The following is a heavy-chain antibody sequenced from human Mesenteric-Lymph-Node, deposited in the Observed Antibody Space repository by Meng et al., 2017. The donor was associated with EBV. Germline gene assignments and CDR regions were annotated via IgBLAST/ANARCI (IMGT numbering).Heavy chain of an antibody. Sequence: QVQLQQLGPGLVKPSXXPXLTXVISGDSVSSSSAAWTWIRQSPSRGLEWLGRTYYRSKWYNDYAVFVKSRITINPDTSKNQFSLQLNSVTPEDTAVYYCARGATSVFDLWGRGTLVTVSS. J-gene: IGHJ2*01. V-gene: IGHV6-1*01. CDR3: ARGATSVFDL. CDR1: GDSVSSSSAA. CDR2: TYYRSKWYN.